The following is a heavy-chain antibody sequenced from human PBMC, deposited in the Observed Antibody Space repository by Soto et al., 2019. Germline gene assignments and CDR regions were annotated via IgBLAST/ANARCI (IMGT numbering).Heavy chain of an antibody. CDR2: IRSETFGGTA. CDR1: GFVFGDYA. D-gene: IGHD2-2*01. CDR3: TRGGIDVVVPAAQAFFYYGMDV. V-gene: IGHV3-49*04. Sequence: GSLRLSCITSGFVFGDYAMIWVRQAPGKGLEWVAFIRSETFGGTADYAASVKGRFTVSRDDSKRITYLQMSSLKSEDTAVYFCTRGGIDVVVPAAQAFFYYGMDVWGQGTTVTVSS. J-gene: IGHJ6*02.